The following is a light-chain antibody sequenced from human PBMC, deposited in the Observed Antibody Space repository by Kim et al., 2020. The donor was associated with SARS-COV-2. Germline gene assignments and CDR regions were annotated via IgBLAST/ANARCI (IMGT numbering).Light chain of an antibody. CDR1: SNEVGGYNY. Sequence: GQSVTISCTRTSNEVGGYNYVSWYQQHPGKAPKLVIYDVSKRPSGVPDRFSGSKSGNTASLTISGLQAEDEADYYCCSYAGSYGVVFGGGTQLTVL. V-gene: IGLV2-11*01. CDR2: DVS. J-gene: IGLJ2*01. CDR3: CSYAGSYGVV.